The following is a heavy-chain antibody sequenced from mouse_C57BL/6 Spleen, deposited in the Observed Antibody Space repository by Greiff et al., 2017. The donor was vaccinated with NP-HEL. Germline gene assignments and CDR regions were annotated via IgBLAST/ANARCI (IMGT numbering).Heavy chain of an antibody. Sequence: VKLQQPGAELVRPGSSVKLSCKASGYTFTSYWMDWVKQRPGQGLEWIGNIYPSDSETHYNQKFKDKATLTVDKSSSTAYMQLSSLTSEDSAVYYCARKAYGLYAMDYWGQGTSVTVSS. CDR1: GYTFTSYW. V-gene: IGHV1-61*01. D-gene: IGHD6-5*01. CDR2: IYPSDSET. CDR3: ARKAYGLYAMDY. J-gene: IGHJ4*01.